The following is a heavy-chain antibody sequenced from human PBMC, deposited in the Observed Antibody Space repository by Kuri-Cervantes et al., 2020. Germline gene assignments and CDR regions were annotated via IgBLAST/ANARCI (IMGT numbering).Heavy chain of an antibody. V-gene: IGHV4-38-2*02. CDR1: GYSISSGYY. CDR3: ARDREVVVPAATGGYYYYYMDV. Sequence: SQTLSLTCAVSGYSISSGYYWGWIRQPPGKGLEWIGSIYHSGSTYYNPSLKSRVTISVDTSKNQFSLKLSSVTAADTAVYYCARDREVVVPAATGGYYYYYMDVWGKGTTVTVSS. D-gene: IGHD2-2*01. CDR2: IYHSGST. J-gene: IGHJ6*03.